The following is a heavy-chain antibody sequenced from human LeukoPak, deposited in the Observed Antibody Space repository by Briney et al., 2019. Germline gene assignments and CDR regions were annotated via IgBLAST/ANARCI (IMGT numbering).Heavy chain of an antibody. CDR3: ASGQYYDLWSGYYVD. CDR1: GGSFSGHY. CDR2: INHSGST. Sequence: SETLSLTCAVYGGSFSGHYWSWIRQPPGKGLEWIGQINHSGSTNYNPSLESRVTISVDTSKNHFSLKLSSVTAADTAVYYCASGQYYDLWSGYYVDWGQGTLVTVSA. J-gene: IGHJ4*02. V-gene: IGHV4-34*01. D-gene: IGHD3-3*01.